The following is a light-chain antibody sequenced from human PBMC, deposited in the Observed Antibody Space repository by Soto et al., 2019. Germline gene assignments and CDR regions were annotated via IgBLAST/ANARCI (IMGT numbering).Light chain of an antibody. V-gene: IGKV3D-15*03. J-gene: IGKJ3*01. Sequence: DIVQPPSPHPQSVSPRSRASLSSRASQSVSSNLAWYQQKPGQAPRLLIYGASSLESGVPARFSGSGSGTEFTLTISVLQPEDFATYYCQQYYNWPMTFGPGTKVDI. CDR1: QSVSSN. CDR3: QQYYNWPMT. CDR2: GAS.